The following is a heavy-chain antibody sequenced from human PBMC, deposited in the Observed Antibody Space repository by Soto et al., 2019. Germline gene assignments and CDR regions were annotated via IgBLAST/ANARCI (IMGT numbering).Heavy chain of an antibody. V-gene: IGHV3-21*01. Sequence: EVQLVESGGGLVKPGGSLRLSCAASGFTFSSYSMNWVRQAPGKGLEWVSSISSSSSYIYYADSVKGRFTISRDNAKNSLYLQMNSLRAEDTAVYYCARSGYSYGFADYWGQGTLVTVSS. CDR1: GFTFSSYS. J-gene: IGHJ4*02. D-gene: IGHD5-18*01. CDR2: ISSSSSYI. CDR3: ARSGYSYGFADY.